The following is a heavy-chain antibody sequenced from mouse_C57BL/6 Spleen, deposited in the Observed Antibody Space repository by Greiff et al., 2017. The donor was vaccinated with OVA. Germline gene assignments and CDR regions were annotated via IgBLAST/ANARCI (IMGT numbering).Heavy chain of an antibody. Sequence: VQLQQPGAELVKPGASVKLSCKASGYTFTSYWMHWVKQRPGQGLEWIGMIHPNSGSTNYNEKFKSKATLTVDKSSSTAYMQLSSLTSEDSAVYYCAREGITTEGFAYWGQGTLVTVSA. V-gene: IGHV1-64*01. D-gene: IGHD1-1*01. J-gene: IGHJ3*01. CDR3: AREGITTEGFAY. CDR2: IHPNSGST. CDR1: GYTFTSYW.